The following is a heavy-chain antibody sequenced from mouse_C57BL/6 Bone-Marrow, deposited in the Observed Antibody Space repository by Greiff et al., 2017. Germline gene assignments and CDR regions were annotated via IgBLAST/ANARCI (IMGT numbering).Heavy chain of an antibody. V-gene: IGHV1-18*01. Sequence: EVQLVESGPELVKPGASVKIPCKASGYTFTDYNMDWVKQSHGKSLEWIGDINPNNGGTIYNQKFKGKATLTVDKSSSTAYMELRSLTSEDTAVYYCARRRITTVVDGDYYAMDYWGQGTSVTVSS. CDR3: ARRRITTVVDGDYYAMDY. CDR2: INPNNGGT. CDR1: GYTFTDYN. D-gene: IGHD1-1*01. J-gene: IGHJ4*01.